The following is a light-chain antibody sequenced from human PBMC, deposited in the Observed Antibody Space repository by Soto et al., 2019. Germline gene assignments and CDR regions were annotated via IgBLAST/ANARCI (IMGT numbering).Light chain of an antibody. Sequence: LTQPRSVYGSPGQSVTLSCTGTSSDVGGYNYVSWYQQHPGTASKLMIYDVTKRPSGVPDRFSGSKSGNTASLTISGLQAEDEADYYCCSYAGSSYVFGTGTKVT. CDR1: SSDVGGYNY. CDR3: CSYAGSSYV. J-gene: IGLJ1*01. CDR2: DVT. V-gene: IGLV2-11*01.